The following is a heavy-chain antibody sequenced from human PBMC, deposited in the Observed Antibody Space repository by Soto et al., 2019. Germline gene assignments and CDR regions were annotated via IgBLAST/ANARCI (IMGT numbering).Heavy chain of an antibody. V-gene: IGHV3-66*01. Sequence: GGSLRLSCAGSGFTVSTSYMSWVRQAPGKGLEWVSFIHSGGSTFYADSVKDRFTVSRDNSKNTLYLQMSSLRVEDTAVYYCAREGVSAYNRAFVYWGQGTLVTVSS. CDR2: IHSGGST. CDR1: GFTVSTSY. J-gene: IGHJ4*02. CDR3: AREGVSAYNRAFVY. D-gene: IGHD1-1*01.